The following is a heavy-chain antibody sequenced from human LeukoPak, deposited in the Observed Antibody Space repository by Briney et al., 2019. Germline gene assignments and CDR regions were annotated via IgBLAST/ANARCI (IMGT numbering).Heavy chain of an antibody. CDR2: MYTSRTT. Sequence: PSETLSLTCSVSGGSISSYFWSWIRQPAGKGLEWIGRMYTSRTTNYNPSLKSRVTMSIDTSKNQFSLKLSSVTAADSAMYYCARGDYYDDFWGQGTLVTVSS. D-gene: IGHD3-22*01. CDR1: GGSISSYF. J-gene: IGHJ4*02. V-gene: IGHV4-4*07. CDR3: ARGDYYDDF.